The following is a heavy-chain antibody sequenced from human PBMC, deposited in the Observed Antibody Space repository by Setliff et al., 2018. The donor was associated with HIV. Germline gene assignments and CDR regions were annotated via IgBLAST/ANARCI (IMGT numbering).Heavy chain of an antibody. CDR2: IYYSGST. Sequence: SETLSLTCTVSGGSISSYYWSWIRQPPGKGLEWIGYIYYSGSTNYNPSLKSRVTISVDTSKNQFSLKLSSVTAADTAVYYCARGKSGAGLLDAFDIWGQGTMVTVSS. CDR3: ARGKSGAGLLDAFDI. CDR1: GGSISSYY. J-gene: IGHJ3*02. V-gene: IGHV4-59*01. D-gene: IGHD1-26*01.